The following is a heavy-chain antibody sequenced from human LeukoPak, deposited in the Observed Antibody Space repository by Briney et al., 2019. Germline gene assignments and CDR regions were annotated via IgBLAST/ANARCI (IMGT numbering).Heavy chain of an antibody. CDR2: ISAYNGNT. CDR1: GYTFTSYG. V-gene: IGHV1-18*01. CDR3: SREYSSSSNIDY. J-gene: IGHJ4*02. D-gene: IGHD6-6*01. Sequence: APVTVSCKASGYTFTSYGISWVRQAPGQGLEWMGWISAYNGNTNYAQKLQGRVTMTTDTSTSTAYMELRSLRSDDTAVYYCSREYSSSSNIDYWGQGTLVTVSS.